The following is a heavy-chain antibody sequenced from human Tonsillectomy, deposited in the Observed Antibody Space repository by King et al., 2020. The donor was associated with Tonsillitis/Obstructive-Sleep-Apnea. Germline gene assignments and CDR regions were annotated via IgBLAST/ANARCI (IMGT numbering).Heavy chain of an antibody. CDR1: GFTVSSNY. Sequence: VQLVESGGGLIQPGGSLRLSCAASGFTVSSNYMSWVRQAPGKGLEWVSVIYSGGSTYYADSVKGRFTISRDNSKNTLYLQMNSLRAEDTAVYYCASRDCTNGVCYYYYGMDVWGQGPTVTVSS. CDR2: IYSGGST. CDR3: ASRDCTNGVCYYYYGMDV. J-gene: IGHJ6*02. V-gene: IGHV3-53*01. D-gene: IGHD2-8*01.